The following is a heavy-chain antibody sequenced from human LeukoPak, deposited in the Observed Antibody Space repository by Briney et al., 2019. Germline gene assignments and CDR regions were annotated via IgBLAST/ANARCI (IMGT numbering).Heavy chain of an antibody. V-gene: IGHV3-20*04. J-gene: IGHJ4*02. CDR2: INWDGGST. Sequence: GGSLRLSCAASGFTFDEYGMSWVRQAPGKGLEWVSSINWDGGSTAYADSVQGRFTISRDNAKNSLHLLMKSLRAEDTALYYCARDSFSGSSLDYWGQGTLVTVSS. CDR3: ARDSFSGSSLDY. D-gene: IGHD1-26*01. CDR1: GFTFDEYG.